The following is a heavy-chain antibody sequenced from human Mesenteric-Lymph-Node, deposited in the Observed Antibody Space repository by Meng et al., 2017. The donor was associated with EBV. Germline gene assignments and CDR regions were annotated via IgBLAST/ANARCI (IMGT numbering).Heavy chain of an antibody. CDR1: GYTFTAYG. D-gene: IGHD6-19*01. CDR2: ISPLDGAT. Sequence: LVQSGAEVKKPGPSVKVSCKASGYTFTAYGLSWVRQAPGQGLEWMGWISPLDGATHYAPKLQGRVTMTTDTSTSTAYMELRSLRSDDTAVYYCARECFRSSGCTFDSWGQGTLVTVSS. V-gene: IGHV1-18*01. J-gene: IGHJ4*02. CDR3: ARECFRSSGCTFDS.